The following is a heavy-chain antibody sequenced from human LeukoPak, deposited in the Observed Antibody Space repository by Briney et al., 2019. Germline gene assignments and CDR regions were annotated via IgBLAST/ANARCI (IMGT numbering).Heavy chain of an antibody. CDR3: ARAAGLSLHIAVAGTWWFDP. CDR1: GYTFTGYY. V-gene: IGHV1-2*02. J-gene: IGHJ5*02. Sequence: AASVKVSCKASGYTFTGYYMHWVRQAPGQGLEWMGWINPNSGGTNYAQKFQGRVTMTRDTSISTAYMELSRLRSDDTAVYYCARAAGLSLHIAVAGTWWFDPWSQGTLVTVSS. CDR2: INPNSGGT. D-gene: IGHD6-19*01.